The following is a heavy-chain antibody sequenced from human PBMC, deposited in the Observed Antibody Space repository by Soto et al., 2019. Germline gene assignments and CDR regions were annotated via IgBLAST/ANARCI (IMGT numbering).Heavy chain of an antibody. CDR2: ISGSGRST. V-gene: IGHV3-23*01. J-gene: IGHJ4*02. CDR3: AKALDIVVVVPTDY. D-gene: IGHD2-15*01. Sequence: GGSLRLSCAASGFTFSSYAMSWVRQAPGKGLEWVSGISGSGRSTYYADSVQGRFTISRDNFKNTLFLQVNSLKVEDTAVYYCAKALDIVVVVPTDYWGQGTLVTVSS. CDR1: GFTFSSYA.